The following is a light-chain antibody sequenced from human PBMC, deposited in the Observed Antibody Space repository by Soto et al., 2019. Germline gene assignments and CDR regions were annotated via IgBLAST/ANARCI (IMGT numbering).Light chain of an antibody. Sequence: EIGLTQSPGTLSLSPGERATLSCRASQCVSSSYFAWNQQKHGQGPRLLIYGASSRATGIPDRFSGSGSGTDFTLTISRLEPEDFAVYDCQQYGSLPCTFGQRTKVEIK. V-gene: IGKV3-20*01. CDR2: GAS. J-gene: IGKJ1*01. CDR3: QQYGSLPCT. CDR1: QCVSSSY.